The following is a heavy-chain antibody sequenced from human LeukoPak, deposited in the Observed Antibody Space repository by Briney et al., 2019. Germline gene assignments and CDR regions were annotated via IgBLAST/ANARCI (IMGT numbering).Heavy chain of an antibody. D-gene: IGHD2-2*01. V-gene: IGHV4-30-4*01. CDR2: IYYSGST. J-gene: IGHJ4*02. CDR1: GGSISSGDYY. CDR3: ARALRPIVVVPAGRYYFDY. Sequence: SETLSLTCTVSGGSISSGDYYWSWIRQPPGKGLEWIGYIYYSGSTYYNPSLKSRVTISVDTSKNQFSLKLSSVTAADTAVYYCARALRPIVVVPAGRYYFDYWGQGTLVTVSS.